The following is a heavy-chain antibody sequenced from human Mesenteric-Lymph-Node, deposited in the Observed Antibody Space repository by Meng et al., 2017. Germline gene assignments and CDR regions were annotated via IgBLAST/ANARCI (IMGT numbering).Heavy chain of an antibody. CDR2: IKQDGSKI. Sequence: GESLKISCAASGFTFSSYWMTWVRQAPGKGLEWVANIKQDGSKIYYLDSVKGRFTISRDNAKNSLYLQMESLRGEDTAVYYCAKAYSYYDSRLIPFDVWGHGTLVTVSS. CDR3: AKAYSYYDSRLIPFDV. D-gene: IGHD3-22*01. V-gene: IGHV3-7*03. J-gene: IGHJ3*01. CDR1: GFTFSSYW.